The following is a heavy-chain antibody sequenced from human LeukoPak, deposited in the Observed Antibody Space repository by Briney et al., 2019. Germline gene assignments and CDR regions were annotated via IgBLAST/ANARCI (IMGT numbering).Heavy chain of an antibody. CDR2: ISAYNGNT. CDR3: ARERGVVVPAALNRFDP. J-gene: IGHJ5*02. V-gene: IGHV1-18*01. Sequence: ASVKVSCKAPGYTFTSYGISWVRQAPGQGLEWMGWISAYNGNTNYAQKLQGRVTMTTDTSTSTAYMELRSLRSDDTAVYYCARERGVVVPAALNRFDPWGQGTLVTVSS. D-gene: IGHD2-2*01. CDR1: GYTFTSYG.